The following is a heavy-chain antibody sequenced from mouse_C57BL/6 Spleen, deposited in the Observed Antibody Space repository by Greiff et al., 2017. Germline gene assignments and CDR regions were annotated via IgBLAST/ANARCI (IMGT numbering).Heavy chain of an antibody. CDR1: GYTFTSYW. Sequence: QVQLQQPGAELVRPGSSVKLSCKASGYTFTSYWMDWVKQRPGQGLEWIGNIYPSDSETHYNQKFKDKATLTVDTSSSTAYMQLSSLTSEDSAVYYCARRGLLLYAMDYWGQGTSVTVSS. CDR3: ARRGLLLYAMDY. V-gene: IGHV1-61*01. CDR2: IYPSDSET. J-gene: IGHJ4*01. D-gene: IGHD1-1*01.